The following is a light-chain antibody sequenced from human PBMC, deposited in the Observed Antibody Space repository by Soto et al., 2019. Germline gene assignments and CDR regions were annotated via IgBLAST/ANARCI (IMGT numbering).Light chain of an antibody. CDR1: QSVSSN. CDR2: GAS. Sequence: EILMTQSPATLSVSPGERATLSCRASQSVSSNLAWYQQKPGQAPRLLIYGASTRATAVPARFSGSGSRTEFTLTISSLQAEDFAIYYCQQHNNWLRTFGQGTKVEIK. V-gene: IGKV3-15*01. CDR3: QQHNNWLRT. J-gene: IGKJ1*01.